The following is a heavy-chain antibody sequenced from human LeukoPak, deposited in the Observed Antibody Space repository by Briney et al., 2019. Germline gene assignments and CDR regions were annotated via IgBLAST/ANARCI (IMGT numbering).Heavy chain of an antibody. Sequence: PGGSLRLSCAASGFTFSSYSMNWVRRAPGKGLEWVSYISSSSSTIYYADSVKGRFTISRDNAKNSLYLQMNSLRAEDTAVYYCAREGVYDFWSGYYFDWGQGTLVTVSS. CDR3: AREGVYDFWSGYYFD. V-gene: IGHV3-48*04. D-gene: IGHD3-3*01. CDR2: ISSSSSTI. J-gene: IGHJ4*02. CDR1: GFTFSSYS.